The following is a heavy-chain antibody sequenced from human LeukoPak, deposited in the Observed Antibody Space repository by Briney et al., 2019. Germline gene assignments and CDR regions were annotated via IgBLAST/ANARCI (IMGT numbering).Heavy chain of an antibody. CDR3: ARGGTTVTSVLPG. CDR1: GGSVRSYY. J-gene: IGHJ4*02. Sequence: PSETLSLTCSVSGGSVRSYYWSWIRQPPGKGLEWIGDIDSSGSTIYNPSLRSRVTISRDTSKNQFSLKLTSVTAADMAVYYCARGGTTVTSVLPGWGQGTLVTVSS. CDR2: IDSSGST. V-gene: IGHV4-59*02. D-gene: IGHD4-17*01.